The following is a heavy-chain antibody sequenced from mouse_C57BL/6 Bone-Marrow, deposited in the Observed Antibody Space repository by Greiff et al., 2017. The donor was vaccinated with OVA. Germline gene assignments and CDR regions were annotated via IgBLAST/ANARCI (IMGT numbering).Heavy chain of an antibody. D-gene: IGHD3-3*01. CDR2: IYPRSGNT. CDR3: ARWGDSSVAY. CDR1: GYTFTSYG. J-gene: IGHJ3*01. V-gene: IGHV1-81*01. Sequence: QVQLQQSGAELARPGASVKLSCKASGYTFTSYGISWVKQRTGQGLEWIGEIYPRSGNTYYNEKIKGKATLTADKSSSTAYMELRSLTSEDSAVYFCARWGDSSVAYWGQGTLVTVSA.